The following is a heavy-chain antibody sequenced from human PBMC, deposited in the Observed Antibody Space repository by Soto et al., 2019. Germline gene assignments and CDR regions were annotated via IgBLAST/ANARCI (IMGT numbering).Heavy chain of an antibody. J-gene: IGHJ4*02. CDR2: FDPEDGET. D-gene: IGHD1-26*01. V-gene: IGHV1-24*01. CDR3: ATWGIVGATRSFDY. CDR1: GYTLTELS. Sequence: GASVKVSCKVSGYTLTELSMHWVRQAPGKGLEWMGGFDPEDGETIYAQKFQGRVTMTEDTSTDTAYMELSSLRSEDTAVYYCATWGIVGATRSFDYWGQGTQVTVSS.